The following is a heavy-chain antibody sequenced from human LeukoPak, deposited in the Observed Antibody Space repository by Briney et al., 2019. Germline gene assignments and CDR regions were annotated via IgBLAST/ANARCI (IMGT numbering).Heavy chain of an antibody. CDR2: IYYSGST. J-gene: IGHJ4*02. D-gene: IGHD2-2*01. Sequence: PSETLSLTCTVSGGSISSYYWSWIRQPPGKGLEWIGYIYYSGSTNYNPSLKSRVTISVDTSKNQFSLKLSSVTAADTAVYYCASTIGGTSFEYFDYWGQGTLVTVSS. CDR1: GGSISSYY. V-gene: IGHV4-59*08. CDR3: ASTIGGTSFEYFDY.